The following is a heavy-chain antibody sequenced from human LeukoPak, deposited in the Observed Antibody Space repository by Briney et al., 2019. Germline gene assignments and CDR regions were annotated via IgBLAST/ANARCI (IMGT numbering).Heavy chain of an antibody. Sequence: SETLSLTCTVSGGSISSGGYYWSWIRQHPGKGLEWIGYIYYSGSTYYNPSLKSRVTISVDTSKNQFSLKLSSVTAADTAVYYCAREPRLNYYDSSGLDYWGQGTLVTVPS. V-gene: IGHV4-31*03. J-gene: IGHJ4*02. CDR3: AREPRLNYYDSSGLDY. CDR2: IYYSGST. D-gene: IGHD3-22*01. CDR1: GGSISSGGYY.